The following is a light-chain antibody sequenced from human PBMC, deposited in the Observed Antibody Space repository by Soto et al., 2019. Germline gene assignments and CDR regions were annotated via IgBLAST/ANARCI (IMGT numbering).Light chain of an antibody. CDR2: EVI. Sequence: QSVLTQPASVSGSPGQSITISCTGTSSDVGGYNFVSWYQHHPGTPPKLIIYEVIHRPSGVSNRFSGSKSAITASLTISGLQVEDEADYYCTSFAPGRVYVFGSGTKVTVL. J-gene: IGLJ1*01. V-gene: IGLV2-14*01. CDR1: SSDVGGYNF. CDR3: TSFAPGRVYV.